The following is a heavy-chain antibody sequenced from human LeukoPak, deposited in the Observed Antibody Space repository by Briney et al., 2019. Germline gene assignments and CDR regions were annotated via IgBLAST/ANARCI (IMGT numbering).Heavy chain of an antibody. CDR3: ARWSGSFVRGVLDY. V-gene: IGHV3-33*08. CDR1: GFTFSGHG. J-gene: IGHJ4*02. Sequence: PGGSLRLSCAASGFTFSGHGMHWVRQAPGKGLEWVSLIGYDGSDRYYADSVKGRFTISRDNSKNTMWLQMDSLRAEDTAVHYCARWSGSFVRGVLDYWGQGALVTVSS. D-gene: IGHD3-10*01. CDR2: IGYDGSDR.